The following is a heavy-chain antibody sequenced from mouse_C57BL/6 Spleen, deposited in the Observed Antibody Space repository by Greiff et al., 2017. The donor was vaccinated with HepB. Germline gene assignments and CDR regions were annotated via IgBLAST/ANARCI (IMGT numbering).Heavy chain of an antibody. Sequence: VQLQQSGPELVKPGASVKISCKASGYAFSSSWMNWVKQRPGKGLEWIGRIYPGDGDTNYNGKFKGKATLTADKSSSTAYMQLSSLTSEDSAVYFCARDYSDAMDYWGQGTSVTVSS. D-gene: IGHD2-12*01. J-gene: IGHJ4*01. V-gene: IGHV1-82*01. CDR3: ARDYSDAMDY. CDR1: GYAFSSSW. CDR2: IYPGDGDT.